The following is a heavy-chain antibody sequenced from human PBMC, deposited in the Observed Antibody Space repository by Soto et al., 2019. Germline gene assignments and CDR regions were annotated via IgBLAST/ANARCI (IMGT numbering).Heavy chain of an antibody. CDR1: GFAFNSYG. CDR2: ISGSSSNI. Sequence: PGGSLRLSCEASGFAFNSYGINWVRQGPGKGLEWVSFISGSSSNIYYGDSVRGRFTISRDNAKKSVYLQMNSLRVEDTAIYYCARTWIRFGPNDYWGQGAPVTVSS. CDR3: ARTWIRFGPNDY. J-gene: IGHJ4*02. D-gene: IGHD3-16*01. V-gene: IGHV3-21*01.